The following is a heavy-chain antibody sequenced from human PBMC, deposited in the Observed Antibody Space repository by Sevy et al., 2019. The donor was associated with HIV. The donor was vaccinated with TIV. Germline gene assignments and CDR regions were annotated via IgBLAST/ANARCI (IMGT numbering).Heavy chain of an antibody. D-gene: IGHD3-22*01. J-gene: IGHJ4*02. V-gene: IGHV3-7*01. CDR3: ARAQQVTMLVVIGGLYFDF. CDR1: GFTFSSYW. Sequence: GGSLRLSCAASGFTFSSYWMTWVRQAPGKGLEGGATIKQDMRENNYADSVKGRFTISRDNARNSLYLQMESLRAEDTAVYYCARAQQVTMLVVIGGLYFDFWGQGTLVTVSS. CDR2: IKQDMREN.